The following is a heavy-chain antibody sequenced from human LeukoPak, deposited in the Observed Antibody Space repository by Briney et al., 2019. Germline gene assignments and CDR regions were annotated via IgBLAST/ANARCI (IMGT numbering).Heavy chain of an antibody. V-gene: IGHV3-21*01. Sequence: GGSLRLSCAASGFTFDSYNMNWVRQAPGKGLEWVASIRSYGGYIYYADSVKGRFTISRDDAKKSLYLQMNNLRAEDTAVYHCARFSGVYYYVDVWGTGTTVIVSS. D-gene: IGHD7-27*01. CDR1: GFTFDSYN. J-gene: IGHJ6*03. CDR3: ARFSGVYYYVDV. CDR2: IRSYGGYI.